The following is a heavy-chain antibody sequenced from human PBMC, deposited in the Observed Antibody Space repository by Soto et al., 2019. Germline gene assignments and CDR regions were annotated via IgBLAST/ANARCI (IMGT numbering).Heavy chain of an antibody. CDR3: TKSPRPKRFDS. J-gene: IGHJ4*02. CDR2: ISGSSDNS. CDR1: GFPFGSYA. Sequence: GGSLRLSCAASGFPFGSYAMSWVRQAPGKGLEWVSVISGSSDNSYYADSVKGRFTISRDNSKNTLYLQMDSLKAEDTAVYYCTKSPRPKRFDSWGQGTLVTVS. V-gene: IGHV3-23*01.